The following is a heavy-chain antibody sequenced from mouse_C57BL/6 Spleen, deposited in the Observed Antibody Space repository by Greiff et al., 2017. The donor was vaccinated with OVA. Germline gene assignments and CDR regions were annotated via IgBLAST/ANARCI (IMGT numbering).Heavy chain of an antibody. J-gene: IGHJ2*01. CDR2: ISYDGSN. V-gene: IGHV3-6*01. Sequence: EVKLQESGPGLVKPSQSLSLTCSVTGYSITSGYYWNWIRQFPGNKLEWMGYISYDGSNNYNPSLKNRISITRDTSKNQFFLKLNSVTTEDTATYYCARGGVGCDYWGQGTTLTVSS. CDR1: GYSITSGYY. CDR3: ARGGVGCDY.